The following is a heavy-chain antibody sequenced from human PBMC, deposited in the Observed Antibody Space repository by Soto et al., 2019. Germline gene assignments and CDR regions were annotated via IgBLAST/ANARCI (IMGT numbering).Heavy chain of an antibody. Sequence: QVQLVESGGGVVQPGRSLRLSCAASGFTFSSYGMHWVRQAPGKGLEWVAVIWYDGSNKYYADSVKGRFTISRDNSKNTLYLQMNSLRAEDTAVYYCARSSLPLYYYDSNGWGWDYWGQGTLVTVSS. V-gene: IGHV3-33*01. J-gene: IGHJ4*02. D-gene: IGHD3-22*01. CDR2: IWYDGSNK. CDR1: GFTFSSYG. CDR3: ARSSLPLYYYDSNGWGWDY.